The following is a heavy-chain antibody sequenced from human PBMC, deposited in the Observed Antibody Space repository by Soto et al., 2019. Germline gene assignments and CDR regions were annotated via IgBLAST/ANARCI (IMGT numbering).Heavy chain of an antibody. J-gene: IGHJ6*02. V-gene: IGHV3-30*03. CDR1: GFTFSSYG. D-gene: IGHD3-3*01. CDR2: ISYDGSNK. CDR3: ATAYILHTIAHGMDV. Sequence: QVQLVESGGGVVQPGRSLRLSCAASGFTFSSYGMHWVRQAPGKGLEWVAVISYDGSNKYYADSVKGQFTISRDNCKNTLYLQMNTLRAEDTAVYYCATAYILHTIAHGMDVWCQATMVTVCS.